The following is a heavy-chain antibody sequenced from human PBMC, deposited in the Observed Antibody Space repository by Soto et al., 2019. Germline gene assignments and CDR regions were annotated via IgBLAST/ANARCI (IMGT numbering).Heavy chain of an antibody. Sequence: SETLALTCPVSGGSISSGGYYWSWIRQHPGKGLEWIGYIYYSGSTYYNPSLKSRVTISVDTSKNQFSLKLSSVTAADTAVYYCARVGDSSGYRKAFDIWGQGTMVTVSS. CDR1: GGSISSGGYY. CDR2: IYYSGST. J-gene: IGHJ3*02. D-gene: IGHD3-22*01. CDR3: ARVGDSSGYRKAFDI. V-gene: IGHV4-31*03.